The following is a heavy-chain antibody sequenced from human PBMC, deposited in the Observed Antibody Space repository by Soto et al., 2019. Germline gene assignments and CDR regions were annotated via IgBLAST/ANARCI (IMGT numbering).Heavy chain of an antibody. CDR1: GFTFSSYT. D-gene: IGHD3-10*01. CDR2: VSTSSIDI. CDR3: ARIRGDIRDMDV. J-gene: IGHJ6*03. Sequence: EVRLLASGGGLVKPGGSLRLSCAASGFTFSSYTMNWVRQPPGKGLEWVSSVSTSSIDIFYADSVKGRFTISRDNAKNSLYLQMNRLTAADTAVYYCARIRGDIRDMDVWGKGTTVTVSS. V-gene: IGHV3-21*01.